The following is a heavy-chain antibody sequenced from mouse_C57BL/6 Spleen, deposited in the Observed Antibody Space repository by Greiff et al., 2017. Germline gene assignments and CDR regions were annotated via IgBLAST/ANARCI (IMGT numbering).Heavy chain of an antibody. V-gene: IGHV1-18*01. CDR3: ARNDYDYDECYYAMDY. J-gene: IGHJ4*01. CDR1: GYTFTDYN. Sequence: EVQLQQSGPELVKPGASVKIPCKASGYTFTDYNMDWVKQSPGKSLEWIGDINPNNGGTIYNQKFKGKATLTVDKSSSTAYMELRSLTSEDTAVYYCARNDYDYDECYYAMDYWGQGTSVTVSS. CDR2: INPNNGGT. D-gene: IGHD2-4*01.